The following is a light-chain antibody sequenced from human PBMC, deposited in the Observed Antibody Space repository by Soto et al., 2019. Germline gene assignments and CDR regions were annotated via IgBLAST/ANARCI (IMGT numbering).Light chain of an antibody. CDR2: DAS. J-gene: IGKJ1*01. V-gene: IGKV3D-15*01. Sequence: EIVMTQSPPTLSVSPGERATLSCRASQSVGSKLAWYQQRPGQAPRLLIYDASNRATGIPARFSGSGSGTDFTLTITRLEPEDFAVYYCQQRWTFGQGTKVDIK. CDR3: QQRWT. CDR1: QSVGSK.